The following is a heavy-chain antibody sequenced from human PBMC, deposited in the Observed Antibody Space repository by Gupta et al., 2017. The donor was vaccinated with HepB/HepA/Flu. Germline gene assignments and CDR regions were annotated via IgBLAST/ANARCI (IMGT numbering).Heavy chain of an antibody. J-gene: IGHJ1*01. D-gene: IGHD3-22*01. CDR3: ARGRITMLAVVPRAEYFQQ. V-gene: IGHV1-3*01. Sequence: QVHLVQSGAEVKKPGASVQVSCEASGYLFSSYTMHWLRQAPGHRLEWMGWINVGNGNTRYSQKFKGRVTITRDTSASTAHMELSSLRSEDTAVYYCARGRITMLAVVPRAEYFQQWGQGTLVTVSA. CDR2: INVGNGNT. CDR1: GYLFSSYT.